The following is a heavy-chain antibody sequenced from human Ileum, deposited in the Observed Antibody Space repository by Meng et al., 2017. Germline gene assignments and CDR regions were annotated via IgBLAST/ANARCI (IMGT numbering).Heavy chain of an antibody. CDR3: AQRAGTAGALYYFDY. J-gene: IGHJ4*02. Sequence: EVQLLQSGGGLGQPGGSLRLPCTTTLSNYAMGWVRQAPLKGLEWVSAISGSGGNAYYAASVEGRFTISRDNSRGTLYLQMNSLRAEDTAIYYCAQRAGTAGALYYFDYWGQGALVTVSS. V-gene: IGHV3-23*01. CDR2: ISGSGGNA. CDR1: LSNYA. D-gene: IGHD1-14*01.